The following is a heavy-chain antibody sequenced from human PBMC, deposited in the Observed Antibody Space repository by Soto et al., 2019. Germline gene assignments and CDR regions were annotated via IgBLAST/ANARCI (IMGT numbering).Heavy chain of an antibody. CDR3: ARHEGILWFGELLSNWFDP. Sequence: SETLSLTCTVSGGSISSSSYYWGWIRQPPGKGLEWIGSIYYSGSTYYNPSLKSRVTISVDTSKNQFSLKLSSVTAADTAVYYCARHEGILWFGELLSNWFDPWGQGTLVTVSS. CDR1: GGSISSSSYY. V-gene: IGHV4-39*01. CDR2: IYYSGST. J-gene: IGHJ5*02. D-gene: IGHD3-10*01.